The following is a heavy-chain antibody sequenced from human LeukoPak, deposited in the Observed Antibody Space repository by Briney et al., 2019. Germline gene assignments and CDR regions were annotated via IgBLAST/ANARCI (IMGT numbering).Heavy chain of an antibody. CDR1: GFTFSSKS. CDR3: AKGDGSGSFLIDY. J-gene: IGHJ4*02. V-gene: IGHV3-30-3*01. D-gene: IGHD3-10*01. Sequence: PGGSLRLSCVASGFTFSSKSLHGVPQPPGRGLEWVSFISSDGSRKYYGDFVEGRFTVSRDNSMHTLYLQVDTLRAEDTAMYYCAKGDGSGSFLIDYWGQGTLVTVSS. CDR2: ISSDGSRK.